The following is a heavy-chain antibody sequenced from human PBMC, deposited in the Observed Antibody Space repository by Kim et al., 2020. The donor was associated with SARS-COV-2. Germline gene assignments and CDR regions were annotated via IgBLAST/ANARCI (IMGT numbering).Heavy chain of an antibody. D-gene: IGHD3-22*01. CDR2: MNPSTGST. CDR3: ARLESSGYYYEGGFDY. V-gene: IGHV1-46*01. CDR1: GYTFTSSY. J-gene: IGHJ4*02. Sequence: ASVKVSCKSSGYTFTSSYIHWVRQAPGQGLEWMGIMNPSTGSTNYAQKFQGRVTLTRDTSTSTVYMDLRLTSEDTAVYYCARLESSGYYYEGGFDYWGQG.